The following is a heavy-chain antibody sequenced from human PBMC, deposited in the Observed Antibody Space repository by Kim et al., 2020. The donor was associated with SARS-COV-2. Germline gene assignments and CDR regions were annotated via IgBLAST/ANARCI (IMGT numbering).Heavy chain of an antibody. J-gene: IGHJ4*01. V-gene: IGHV3-23*01. CDR1: GFTFSCCG. CDR3: ARVEKGLIKGSFDS. CDR2: ISADGSNT. Sequence: GGSLRLSCAASGFTFSCCGMSWVRQAPGKGLEWVSTISADGSNTYYAGSVKGRFIISRDNSKNTFFLQMRGLRADDTGIYYCARVEKGLIKGSFDSWGQG. D-gene: IGHD2-8*01.